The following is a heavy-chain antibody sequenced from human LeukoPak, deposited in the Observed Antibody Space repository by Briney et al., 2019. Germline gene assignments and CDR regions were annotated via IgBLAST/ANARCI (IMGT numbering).Heavy chain of an antibody. CDR2: INWNGGST. CDR1: GFTFDDYG. CDR3: ARDSARYCSGGSCYSHGY. D-gene: IGHD2-15*01. J-gene: IGHJ4*02. Sequence: GGSLRLSCAASGFTFDDYGMSWVRQAPGKGLEWVSGINWNGGSTGYADSVKGRFTISRDNSKNTLYLQMNSLRAEDTAVYYCARDSARYCSGGSCYSHGYWGQGTLVTVSS. V-gene: IGHV3-20*04.